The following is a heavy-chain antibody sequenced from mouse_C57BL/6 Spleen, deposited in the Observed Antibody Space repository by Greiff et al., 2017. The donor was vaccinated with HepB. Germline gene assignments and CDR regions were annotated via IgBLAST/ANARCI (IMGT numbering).Heavy chain of an antibody. CDR3: AREELRYRYFDV. Sequence: QVQLKESGAELAKPGASVKLSCKASGYTFTSYWMHWVNQRPGQGLEWIGYINPSSGYTKYNQKFKDKATLTADKSSSTAYMQLSSLTYEDSAVYYCAREELRYRYFDVWGTGTTVTVSS. V-gene: IGHV1-7*01. D-gene: IGHD1-1*01. J-gene: IGHJ1*03. CDR1: GYTFTSYW. CDR2: INPSSGYT.